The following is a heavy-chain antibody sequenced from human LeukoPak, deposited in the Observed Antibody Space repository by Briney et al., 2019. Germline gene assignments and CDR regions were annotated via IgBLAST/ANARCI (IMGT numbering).Heavy chain of an antibody. CDR1: GFPFDRYW. CDR3: ARQPIYEAYFDF. V-gene: IGHV3-7*01. Sequence: GSLSLSCAASGFPFDRYWMSWVRLAPGKGLEWVANIKHDGSEKTFVDSVKGRFTISRNNAENSLYLQMNSLRAEDTAVYYCARQPIYEAYFDFWGQGTLVTVSS. CDR2: IKHDGSEK. J-gene: IGHJ4*02. D-gene: IGHD3-16*01.